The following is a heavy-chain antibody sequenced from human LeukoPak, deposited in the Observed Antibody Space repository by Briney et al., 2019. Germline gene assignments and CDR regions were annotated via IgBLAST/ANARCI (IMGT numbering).Heavy chain of an antibody. CDR1: GFTVSSNY. CDR2: IYSGGST. V-gene: IGHV3-53*01. CDR3: ARAPEGLTYGMDV. Sequence: QPGGSLRLSRAASGFTVSSNYMSWVRQAPGKGLEWVSVIYSGGSTYYADSVKGRFTISRDNSKNTLYLQMNSLRAEDTAVYYCARAPEGLTYGMDVWGKGTTVTVSS. D-gene: IGHD1-14*01. J-gene: IGHJ6*04.